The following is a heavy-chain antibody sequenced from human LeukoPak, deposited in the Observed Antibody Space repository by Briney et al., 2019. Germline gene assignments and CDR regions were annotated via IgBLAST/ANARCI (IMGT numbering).Heavy chain of an antibody. V-gene: IGHV3-30*04. J-gene: IGHJ6*04. Sequence: GGSLRLSCVASGFTFRSYAMQWVRQAPGKGLEWAAVISYDGNNKYYADSVKGRFTISRDNAKNSLYLQMNSLRAEDTAVYYCAELGITMIGGVWGKGTTVTISS. CDR1: GFTFRSYA. CDR2: ISYDGNNK. CDR3: AELGITMIGGV. D-gene: IGHD3-10*02.